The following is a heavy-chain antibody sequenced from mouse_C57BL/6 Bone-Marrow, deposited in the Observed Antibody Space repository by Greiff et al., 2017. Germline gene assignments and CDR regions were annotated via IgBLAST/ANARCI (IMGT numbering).Heavy chain of an antibody. V-gene: IGHV2-6*03. CDR3: ARYPGIYYYAMDY. J-gene: IGHJ4*01. CDR1: GFSLTSYG. CDR2: IWSDGST. D-gene: IGHD4-1*01. Sequence: VMLVESGPGLVAPSQSLSITCTVSGFSLTSYGVHWVRQPPGKGLEWLVVIWSDGSTTYNSALKSRLSISKDNSKSQVFLKMNSLQTDDTAMYXCARYPGIYYYAMDYWGQGTSVTVSS.